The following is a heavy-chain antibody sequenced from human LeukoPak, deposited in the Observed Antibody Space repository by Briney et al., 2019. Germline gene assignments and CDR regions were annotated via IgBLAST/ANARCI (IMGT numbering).Heavy chain of an antibody. Sequence: GGSLRLSCAASGFTFSSYAMSWVRQAPGKGLEWVSAISGSGGSTYYADSVKGRFTISRDNSENTLYLQMNSLRAEDTAVYYRAKDLAVVVPAAPFDYWGQGTLVTVSS. CDR3: AKDLAVVVPAAPFDY. V-gene: IGHV3-23*01. J-gene: IGHJ4*02. CDR1: GFTFSSYA. D-gene: IGHD2-2*01. CDR2: ISGSGGST.